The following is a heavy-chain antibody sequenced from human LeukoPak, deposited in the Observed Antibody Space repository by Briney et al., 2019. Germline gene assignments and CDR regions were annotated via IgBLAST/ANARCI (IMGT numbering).Heavy chain of an antibody. CDR3: AKGGYTYGLFDY. D-gene: IGHD5-18*01. V-gene: IGHV3-23*01. J-gene: IGHJ4*02. CDR1: GFTFSSNY. Sequence: GGSLRLSCAASGFTFSSNYMSWVRQAPGEGLEWVSVIGGSGGDTDYADSVKGRFTISRDNSKDTLSLQMISLRAEDTAVYYCAKGGYTYGLFDYWGQGTLVTVSS. CDR2: IGGSGGDT.